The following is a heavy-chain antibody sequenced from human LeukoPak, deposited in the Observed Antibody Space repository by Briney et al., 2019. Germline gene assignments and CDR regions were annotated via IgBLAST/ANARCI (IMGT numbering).Heavy chain of an antibody. J-gene: IGHJ3*02. CDR1: GFTFSSYW. D-gene: IGHD6-19*01. V-gene: IGHV3-7*01. CDR3: ARNSGRTPNDAFDI. Sequence: PGGSLRLSCAASGFTFSSYWMSWVRQAPGKGLEWVANIKQDGSEKYYVDSVKGRFTISRDNAKNSLYLQMNSLRAEDTAVYYCARNSGRTPNDAFDIWGQGTMVTVSS. CDR2: IKQDGSEK.